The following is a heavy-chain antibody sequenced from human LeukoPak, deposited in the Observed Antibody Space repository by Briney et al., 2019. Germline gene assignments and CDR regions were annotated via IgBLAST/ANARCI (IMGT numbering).Heavy chain of an antibody. J-gene: IGHJ4*02. CDR1: GDSVSTSSVA. Sequence: SQTLSLTCAISGDSVSTSSVAWNWIRQSPSRGLEWLGRTYYRSKWYNDYAGSVKSRITINPDTSKNQFSLQLKSVTPEDTAVYYCARELDGYNSKPLDYWGQGTLVTVSS. D-gene: IGHD5-24*01. V-gene: IGHV6-1*01. CDR3: ARELDGYNSKPLDY. CDR2: TYYRSKWYN.